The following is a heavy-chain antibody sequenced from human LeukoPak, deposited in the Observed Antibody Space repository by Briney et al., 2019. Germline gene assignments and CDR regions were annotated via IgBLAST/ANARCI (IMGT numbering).Heavy chain of an antibody. Sequence: GGSLRFSCAASGFTFSSYAMSWVRQAPGKGLEWVSAISGSGGSTYYADSVKGRFTISRDNSKNTLYLQMNSLRAEDTAVYYCAKHPPLIVGATTEYYYYGMDVWGQGTTVTVSS. CDR1: GFTFSSYA. CDR3: AKHPPLIVGATTEYYYYGMDV. V-gene: IGHV3-23*01. CDR2: ISGSGGST. J-gene: IGHJ6*02. D-gene: IGHD1-26*01.